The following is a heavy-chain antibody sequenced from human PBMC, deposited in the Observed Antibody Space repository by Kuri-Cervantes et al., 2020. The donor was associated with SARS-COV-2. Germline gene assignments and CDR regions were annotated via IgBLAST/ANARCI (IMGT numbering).Heavy chain of an antibody. V-gene: IGHV1-2*02. Sequence: ASVKVSCKASGYTFTGYYMHWVRQAPGQGLEWMGWINPNSGGTNYAQKFQGRVTMTRDTSISTAYMELSRLRSDDTAVYYCARGGSGWSPYYYYYMDVWGKGTTVIVSS. CDR2: INPNSGGT. CDR3: ARGGSGWSPYYYYYMDV. D-gene: IGHD6-19*01. CDR1: GYTFTGYY. J-gene: IGHJ6*03.